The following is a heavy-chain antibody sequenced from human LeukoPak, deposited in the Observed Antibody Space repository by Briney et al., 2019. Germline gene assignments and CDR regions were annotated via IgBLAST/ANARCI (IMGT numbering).Heavy chain of an antibody. CDR1: GFSFSNYS. J-gene: IGHJ5*02. D-gene: IGHD3-22*01. CDR3: ARDMFGDSSVSRWFDP. Sequence: GGSLRLSCVGSGFSFSNYSLNWVRQTPGKGLEWVSSISKGSGYIYQTDSVKGRFTISRDNDKNSLFLQMNSLRVEDTAVYYCARDMFGDSSVSRWFDPWGQGTLVTVSS. CDR2: ISKGSGYI. V-gene: IGHV3-21*01.